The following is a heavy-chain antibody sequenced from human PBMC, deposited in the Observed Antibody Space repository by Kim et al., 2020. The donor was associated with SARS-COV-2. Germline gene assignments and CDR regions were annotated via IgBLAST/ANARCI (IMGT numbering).Heavy chain of an antibody. Sequence: AAPVKGRFTISRDDSKNTLYLQMNSLKTEDTAVYYCTTATTMVRGSYWGYWGQGTLVTVSS. J-gene: IGHJ4*02. D-gene: IGHD3-10*01. CDR3: TTATTMVRGSYWGY. V-gene: IGHV3-15*01.